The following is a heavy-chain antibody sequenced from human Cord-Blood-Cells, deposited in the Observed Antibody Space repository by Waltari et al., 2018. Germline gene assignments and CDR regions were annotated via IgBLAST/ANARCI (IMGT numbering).Heavy chain of an antibody. CDR3: ARCSSSWFDY. CDR1: GITLRSHR. Sequence: EVQLLESGGGLVQPGGSLRLACAASGITLRSHRTHWVRQAPGKGLVWVSRIKSDGSSTSYADSVKGRFTISRDNAKNTLYLQMNSLRAEDTAVYYCARCSSSWFDYWGQGTLVTVSS. CDR2: IKSDGSST. J-gene: IGHJ4*02. V-gene: IGHV3-74*01. D-gene: IGHD6-13*01.